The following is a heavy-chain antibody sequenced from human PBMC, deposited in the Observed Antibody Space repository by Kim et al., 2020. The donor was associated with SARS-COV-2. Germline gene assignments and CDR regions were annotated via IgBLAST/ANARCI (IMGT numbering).Heavy chain of an antibody. V-gene: IGHV1-69*13. CDR1: GGTFSSYA. D-gene: IGHD3-10*01. CDR2: IIPIFGTA. CDR3: ARDCSTYYYGSGSYNYYGMDV. J-gene: IGHJ6*02. Sequence: SVKVSCKASGGTFSSYAISWVRQAPGQGLEWMGGIIPIFGTANYAQKFQGRVTITADESTSTAYMELSSLRSEDTAVYYCARDCSTYYYGSGSYNYYGMDVWGQGTTVTVSS.